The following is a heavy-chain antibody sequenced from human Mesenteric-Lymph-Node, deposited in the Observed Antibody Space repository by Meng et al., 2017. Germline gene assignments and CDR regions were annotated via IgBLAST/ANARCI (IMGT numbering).Heavy chain of an antibody. CDR2: TYTGGDS. D-gene: IGHD2-21*02. CDR3: ARGGDAYSWNWFGP. J-gene: IGHJ5*02. CDR1: GCTISNNY. Sequence: PVGSVGGLVQPGGSLMLSCAVSGCTISNNYGAWVGQAPGKGLEWVSITYTGGDSYYTDSVKGRFTVSRDHSTNTLFLQMNSLRLEDTAIYYCARGGDAYSWNWFGPWGQGTLVTVSS. V-gene: IGHV3-66*02.